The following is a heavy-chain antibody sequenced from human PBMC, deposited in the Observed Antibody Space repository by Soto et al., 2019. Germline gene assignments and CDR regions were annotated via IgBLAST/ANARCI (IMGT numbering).Heavy chain of an antibody. CDR3: ASPNPSGAPQGS. D-gene: IGHD2-8*01. Sequence: SETLSLTCAVYGGSFSGYYWSWIRQPPGKGLEWIGEINHGGSTNYNPSLKSRVTISVDTSKNQFSLKLSSVTAADTAVYYCASPNPSGAPQGSWGQEPLFT. CDR1: GGSFSGYY. CDR2: INHGGST. J-gene: IGHJ4*02. V-gene: IGHV4-34*01.